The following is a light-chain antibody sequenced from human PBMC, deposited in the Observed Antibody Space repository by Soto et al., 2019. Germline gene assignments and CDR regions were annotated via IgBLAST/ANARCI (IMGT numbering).Light chain of an antibody. CDR2: GAS. Sequence: EIRLTQSPGTLSLSPGERATLSCRASQSVISTYLAWYQQKPGQAPRLLIYGASTRATGVPARFSGSGSGTEFTLTISSLQSEDFAVYYCQQRSNWPPITFGQGTRM. J-gene: IGKJ5*01. CDR3: QQRSNWPPIT. CDR1: QSVISTY. V-gene: IGKV3D-20*02.